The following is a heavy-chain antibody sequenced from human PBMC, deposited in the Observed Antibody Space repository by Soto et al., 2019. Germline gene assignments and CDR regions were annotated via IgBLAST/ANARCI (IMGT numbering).Heavy chain of an antibody. CDR2: ISRDGGTK. Sequence: QVQLVESGGGVVQPGRSLRLSCAVSGFTVSTYGMHWVRQAPGKGLEWVAVISRDGGTKYYADSVKGRFTISRDNSWNTVFLEMNSLRGDDMAVYYCTGEVASGYWGQGTLVTVSS. D-gene: IGHD2-8*02. V-gene: IGHV3-30*03. J-gene: IGHJ4*02. CDR1: GFTVSTYG. CDR3: TGEVASGY.